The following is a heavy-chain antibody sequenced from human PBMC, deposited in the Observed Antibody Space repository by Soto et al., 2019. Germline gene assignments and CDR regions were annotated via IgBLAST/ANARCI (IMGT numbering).Heavy chain of an antibody. V-gene: IGHV1-69*12. J-gene: IGHJ6*02. CDR1: GGTFSSYA. CDR2: IIPIFGTA. CDR3: ATQGFPTYHYYGIDV. Sequence: QVQLVQSGAEVKKPGSSVKVSCKASGGTFSSYAISWVRQAPGQGLEWMGGIIPIFGTANYAQKFQGRVTIPAAESXXTAYMELSSLRSEDTAVYYCATQGFPTYHYYGIDVWGQGTTVTVSS.